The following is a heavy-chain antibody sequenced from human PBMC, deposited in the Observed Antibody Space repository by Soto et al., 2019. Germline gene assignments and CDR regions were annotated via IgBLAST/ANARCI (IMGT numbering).Heavy chain of an antibody. Sequence: SETLSLTSTVSGGSISSSSYYWGWIRQPPGKGLEWIGSIYYSGSTYYNPSLKSRVTISVDTSKNQFSLKLSSVTAADTAVYYCATPQGYSSSSGAFDIWGQGTMVTVSS. D-gene: IGHD6-6*01. V-gene: IGHV4-39*01. CDR2: IYYSGST. J-gene: IGHJ3*02. CDR3: ATPQGYSSSSGAFDI. CDR1: GGSISSSSYY.